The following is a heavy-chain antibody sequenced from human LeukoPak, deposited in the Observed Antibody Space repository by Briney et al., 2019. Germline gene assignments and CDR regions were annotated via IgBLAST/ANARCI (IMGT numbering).Heavy chain of an antibody. Sequence: PSETLSLTCTVSGGSIRSYYWNWIRQPPGKGLEWIGYIYYSGNTNYNPSLKSRVTISVDTSKNQFSLKLSSVTAADTAVYYCASGGSGSLMFFNYWGQGALVTVSS. J-gene: IGHJ4*02. CDR1: GGSIRSYY. V-gene: IGHV4-59*01. D-gene: IGHD1-26*01. CDR2: IYYSGNT. CDR3: ASGGSGSLMFFNY.